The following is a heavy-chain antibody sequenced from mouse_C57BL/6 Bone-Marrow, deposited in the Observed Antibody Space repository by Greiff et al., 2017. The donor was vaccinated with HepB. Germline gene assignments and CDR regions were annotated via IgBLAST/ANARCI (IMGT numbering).Heavy chain of an antibody. V-gene: IGHV1-61*01. CDR2: IYPSDSET. CDR1: GYTFTSYW. D-gene: IGHD1-1*01. CDR3: ARSGILRAWFAY. J-gene: IGHJ3*01. Sequence: QVQLQQPGAELVRPGSSVKLSCKASGYTFTSYWMDWVKQRPGQGLEWIGNIYPSDSETHYNQKFKDKATLTVDKSSSTAYMQLSSLTSEDSAVYYCARSGILRAWFAYWGQGTLVTVSA.